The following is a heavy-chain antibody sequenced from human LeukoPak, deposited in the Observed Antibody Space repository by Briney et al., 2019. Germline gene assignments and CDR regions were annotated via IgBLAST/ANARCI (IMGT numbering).Heavy chain of an antibody. J-gene: IGHJ4*02. Sequence: GGSLRLSCAASGFTFDDYAMHWVRQAPGKGLEWVSGISWNSGSIGYADSVKGRFTISRDNAKNSLYLQMNSLRAEDTALYYCAKDRPPYSSSSGFGYWGQGTLVTVSS. CDR2: ISWNSGSI. V-gene: IGHV3-9*01. CDR3: AKDRPPYSSSSGFGY. CDR1: GFTFDDYA. D-gene: IGHD6-6*01.